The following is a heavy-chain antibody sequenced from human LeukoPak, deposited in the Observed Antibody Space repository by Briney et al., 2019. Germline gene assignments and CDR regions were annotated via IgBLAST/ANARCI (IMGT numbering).Heavy chain of an antibody. CDR1: GGSISSYY. D-gene: IGHD3-22*01. Sequence: PSETLSLTCTVSGGSISSYYWSWIRQPPGKGLEWIGYIYYSGSTNYNPSLKSRVTISVDTSKNQFSLKLSSVTAADTAVYYCARASSGYYYVSFDYWGQGTLVTVSS. CDR2: IYYSGST. J-gene: IGHJ4*02. V-gene: IGHV4-59*01. CDR3: ARASSGYYYVSFDY.